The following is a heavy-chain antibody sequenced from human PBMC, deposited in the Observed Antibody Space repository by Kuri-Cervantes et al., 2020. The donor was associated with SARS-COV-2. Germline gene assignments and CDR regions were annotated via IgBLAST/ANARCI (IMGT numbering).Heavy chain of an antibody. CDR1: GFTFSSYW. V-gene: IGHV3-74*01. D-gene: IGHD2-15*01. Sequence: GESLKISCAASGFTFSSYWMHWVRQAPGKGLVWVSRINSDGSSTSYADTVKGRFTISRDNAKNTLYLPMNSLRAEDTAVYYCARDLRGYCSGGSCYSDLFNFGFDYWGQGTLVTVSS. J-gene: IGHJ4*02. CDR2: INSDGSST. CDR3: ARDLRGYCSGGSCYSDLFNFGFDY.